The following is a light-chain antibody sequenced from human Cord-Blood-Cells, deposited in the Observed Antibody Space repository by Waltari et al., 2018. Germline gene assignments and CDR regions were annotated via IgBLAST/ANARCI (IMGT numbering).Light chain of an antibody. V-gene: IGLV2-23*01. J-gene: IGLJ3*02. CDR3: CSYAGSSTFV. Sequence: QSALTQPASVSGSPGQSITISCTGTSSDFGSYNLVSWYQQHPGKAPKLMIYEGSKRPSGVSNRCSGSKSGNTASLTIAGRQAEDEADYYCCSYAGSSTFVFGGGTKLTVL. CDR2: EGS. CDR1: SSDFGSYNL.